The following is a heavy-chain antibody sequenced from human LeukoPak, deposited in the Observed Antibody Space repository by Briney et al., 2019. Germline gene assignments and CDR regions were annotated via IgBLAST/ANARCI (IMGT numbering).Heavy chain of an antibody. CDR2: FYPGDPDT. D-gene: IGHD3-3*01. Sequence: GGSLKTSCKGSGYRLTSYWIGWVRQMPGKGVGGMGIFYPGDPDTRYSPSFQGQLSISPDKSISTAYLQWSRLKASGTAMYYCARRNNDFWSGYASFDPWGEGTLVTVSS. CDR1: GYRLTSYW. J-gene: IGHJ5*02. V-gene: IGHV5-51*01. CDR3: ARRNNDFWSGYASFDP.